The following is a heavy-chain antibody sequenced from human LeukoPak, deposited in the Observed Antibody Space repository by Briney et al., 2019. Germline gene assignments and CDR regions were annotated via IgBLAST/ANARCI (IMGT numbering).Heavy chain of an antibody. D-gene: IGHD3-22*01. CDR3: ARAPSEIGGYYPEYFRH. V-gene: IGHV3-74*01. CDR1: GFTSSTYW. CDR2: IKSDGAT. Sequence: GGSLRLSCAASGFTSSTYWMHWVRQAPGQGLVWVSRIKSDGATNYTNYMHGRFSRSRVTAKKTVSLQMNSLSPEDTGVYYCARAPSEIGGYYPEYFRHWGQGTLVTVSS. J-gene: IGHJ1*01.